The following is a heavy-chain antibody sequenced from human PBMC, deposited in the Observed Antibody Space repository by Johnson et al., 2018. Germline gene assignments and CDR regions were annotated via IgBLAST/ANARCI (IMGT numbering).Heavy chain of an antibody. Sequence: VQLQESGGGLVQLGGSQRLSCAGSGFSLSSYWMNWVRQAPGKGLVWVSLISSDGSTTSYADSVTGRFLISRDNAKNPLYLQMNRRTAEDTAVYYCARRTADGSAYYFDYWGQGTLVTVSS. V-gene: IGHV3-74*01. CDR3: ARRTADGSAYYFDY. CDR2: ISSDGSTT. D-gene: IGHD3-22*01. CDR1: GFSLSSYW. J-gene: IGHJ4*02.